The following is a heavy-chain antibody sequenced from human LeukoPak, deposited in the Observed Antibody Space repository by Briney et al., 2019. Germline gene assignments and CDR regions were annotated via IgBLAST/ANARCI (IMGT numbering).Heavy chain of an antibody. CDR1: GFTFSSYA. V-gene: IGHV3-23*01. CDR3: AKAGSYDILTGYYHDAFDI. CDR2: XXXXGGST. D-gene: IGHD3-9*01. Sequence: GGSLRLSCAASGFTFSSYAMSWVRQAPGKGLEWXXXXXXXGGSTYYADSVKGRFTISRDNSKNTLYLQMNSLRAEDTAVYYCAKAGSYDILTGYYHDAFDIWGQGTMVTVSS. J-gene: IGHJ3*02.